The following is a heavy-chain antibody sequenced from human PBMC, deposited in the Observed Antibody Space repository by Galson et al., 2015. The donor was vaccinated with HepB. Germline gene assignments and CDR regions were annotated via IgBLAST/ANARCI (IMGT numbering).Heavy chain of an antibody. D-gene: IGHD6-13*01. V-gene: IGHV3-48*03. CDR1: GFTFSSYE. CDR3: ARDPGIAAAGTNVDY. Sequence: SLRLSCAASGFTFSSYEMNWVRQAPGKGLEWVSYISKSGWTTYYADSVKGRFTISRDNAKNSLYLQMNRLRAEDTAVYYCARDPGIAAAGTNVDYWGQGILFTVSS. J-gene: IGHJ4*02. CDR2: ISKSGWTT.